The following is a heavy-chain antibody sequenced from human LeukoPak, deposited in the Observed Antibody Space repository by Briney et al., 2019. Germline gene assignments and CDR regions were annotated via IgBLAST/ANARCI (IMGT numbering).Heavy chain of an antibody. CDR1: GGSISSHY. Sequence: PSETLSFTCTVSGGSISSHYWSWIRQPPGEGLEWIGYIYYSGSTKYNPSLKSRVTISVDTSKNQFSLKLSSVTAADTAVYYCAALGIPYYYYMDVWGRGTTVTVSS. D-gene: IGHD7-27*01. CDR3: AALGIPYYYYMDV. J-gene: IGHJ6*03. CDR2: IYYSGST. V-gene: IGHV4-59*11.